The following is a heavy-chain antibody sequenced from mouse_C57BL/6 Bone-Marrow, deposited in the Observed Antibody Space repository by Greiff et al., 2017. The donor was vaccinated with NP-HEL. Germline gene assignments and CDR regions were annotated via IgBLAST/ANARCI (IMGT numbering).Heavy chain of an antibody. CDR2: INPDSSTI. CDR1: GIDFSRYW. D-gene: IGHD2-2*01. V-gene: IGHV4-1*01. CDR3: ARYGYDGGKDY. J-gene: IGHJ4*01. Sequence: EVKLLESGGGLVQPGGSLKLSCAASGIDFSRYWMSWVRRAPGKGLEWIGEINPDSSTINYAPSLKDKFIISRDNAKNTLYLQTSKVRSEDTGLYYCARYGYDGGKDYWGQGTSVTVSS.